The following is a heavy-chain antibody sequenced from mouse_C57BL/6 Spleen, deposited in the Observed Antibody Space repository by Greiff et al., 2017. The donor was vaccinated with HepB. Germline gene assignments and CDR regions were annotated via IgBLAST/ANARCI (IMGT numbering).Heavy chain of an antibody. CDR3: ARGGEGIYDYDDGY. J-gene: IGHJ2*01. CDR1: GYTFTSYW. Sequence: QVQLQQPGTELVKPGASVKLSCKASGYTFTSYWMHWVKQRPGQGLEWIGNINPSNGGTNYNEKFKSKATLTVDKSSSTAYMQLSSLTSEDSAVYYWARGGEGIYDYDDGYWGQGTTLTVSS. D-gene: IGHD2-4*01. CDR2: INPSNGGT. V-gene: IGHV1-53*01.